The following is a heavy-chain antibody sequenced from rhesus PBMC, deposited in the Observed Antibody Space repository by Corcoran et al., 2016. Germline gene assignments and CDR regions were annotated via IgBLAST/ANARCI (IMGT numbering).Heavy chain of an antibody. Sequence: QVQLQESGPGLVKPSETLSLTCAVSGGSIRSSNWWTWIRQPPGNWLGWIGYISVSSGSTYYNPSLNLRVTISKDTSKIQFAVMLSSLTAGDTAVYYCARGTGYSGSWNFLDYWGQGVLVTVSS. CDR1: GGSIRSSNW. D-gene: IGHD6-25*01. CDR3: ARGTGYSGSWNFLDY. V-gene: IGHV4-65*01. J-gene: IGHJ4*01. CDR2: ISVSSGST.